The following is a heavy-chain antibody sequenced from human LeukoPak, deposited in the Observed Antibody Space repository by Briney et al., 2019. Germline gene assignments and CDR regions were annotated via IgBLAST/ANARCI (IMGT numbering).Heavy chain of an antibody. V-gene: IGHV4-59*01. CDR3: ARGGRYLQDY. CDR1: GGSISSYY. CDR2: IYYSGST. D-gene: IGHD3-9*01. Sequence: PSETLSLTCSVSGGSISSYYWSWIRQPPGKGLEWIGYIYYSGSTNYNPSLKSRVTISVDTSKNQFSLKLSSVTAADTAVYYCARGGRYLQDYWGQGTLVTVSS. J-gene: IGHJ4*02.